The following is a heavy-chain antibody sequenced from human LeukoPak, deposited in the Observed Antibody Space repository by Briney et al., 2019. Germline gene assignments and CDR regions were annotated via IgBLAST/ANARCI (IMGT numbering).Heavy chain of an antibody. Sequence: PSETLSLTCTVSGDSITSYYWSWIRQPPGEGLEWIGYIYYPGSTSYNPSLKSRVAISLDTSKNQFSLKVSSVTAADTAVYFCARQRDGYNWGFDYWGQGTLVTVSS. CDR1: GDSITSYY. J-gene: IGHJ4*02. CDR2: IYYPGST. V-gene: IGHV4-59*08. CDR3: ARQRDGYNWGFDY. D-gene: IGHD5-24*01.